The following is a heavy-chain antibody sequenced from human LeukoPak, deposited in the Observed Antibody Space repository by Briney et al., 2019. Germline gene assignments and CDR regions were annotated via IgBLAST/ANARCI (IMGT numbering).Heavy chain of an antibody. Sequence: SETLSLTCTVSGGSISSSSYYWGWIRQPPGKGLEWIGYIYYSGSTNYNPSLKSRVTISVDTSKNQFSLKLSSVTAADTAVYYCARVRQWLIDYWGQGTLVTVSS. CDR3: ARVRQWLIDY. D-gene: IGHD6-19*01. V-gene: IGHV4-61*05. CDR1: GGSISSSSYY. CDR2: IYYSGST. J-gene: IGHJ4*02.